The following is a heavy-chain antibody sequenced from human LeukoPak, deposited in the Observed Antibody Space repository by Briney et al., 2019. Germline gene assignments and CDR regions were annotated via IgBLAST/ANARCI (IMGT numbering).Heavy chain of an antibody. CDR2: IKSKTDGGTT. Sequence: GGSLRLSCAASGFTFSNAWMSWVRQAPGKGLEWVGRIKSKTDGGTTDYAAPVKGRFTISRDDSKNTLYLQMNSLKTEDTAVYCCTTAVEKGGVVVPAASPIDYWGQGTLVTVSS. CDR1: GFTFSNAW. CDR3: TTAVEKGGVVVPAASPIDY. V-gene: IGHV3-15*01. J-gene: IGHJ4*02. D-gene: IGHD2-2*01.